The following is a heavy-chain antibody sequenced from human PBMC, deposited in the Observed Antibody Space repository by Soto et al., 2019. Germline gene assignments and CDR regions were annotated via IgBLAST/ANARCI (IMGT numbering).Heavy chain of an antibody. V-gene: IGHV4-59*01. J-gene: IGHJ6*02. CDR1: GGSISSYY. D-gene: IGHD4-17*01. Sequence: SETLSLTCTVSGGSISSYYWSWIRQPPGKGLEWIGYIYYSGSTNYNPSLRSRVTISVDTSKNQFSLKLSSVTAADTAVYYCARDNGDYYYGMDVWGRGTTVTVSS. CDR2: IYYSGST. CDR3: ARDNGDYYYGMDV.